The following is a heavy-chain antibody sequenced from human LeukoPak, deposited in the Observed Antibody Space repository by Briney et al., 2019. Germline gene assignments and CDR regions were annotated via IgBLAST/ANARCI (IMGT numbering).Heavy chain of an antibody. CDR3: ARDLGPSRGFDY. CDR1: GGSISSYY. V-gene: IGHV4-59*01. CDR2: IYYSGST. D-gene: IGHD3-10*01. J-gene: IGHJ4*02. Sequence: SETLSLTCTVSGGSISSYYWSWIRQPPGKGLGWIGYIYYSGSTNYNPSLKSRVTISVDTSKNQFSLKLNSVTAADTAVYYCARDLGPSRGFDYWGRGTLVTVSS.